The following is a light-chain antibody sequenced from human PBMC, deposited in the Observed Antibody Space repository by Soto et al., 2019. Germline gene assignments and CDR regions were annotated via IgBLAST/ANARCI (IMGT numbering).Light chain of an antibody. Sequence: DIQMTQSPSTLSASVGDRVTITCRASQSIGTWVAWYQQKSGKAPKLLIFDGSSLETGVPSRFSGSGSGTQFTLTISSLQPGDFATYYCQHSNSYLWTFGPGT. CDR3: QHSNSYLWT. CDR1: QSIGTW. V-gene: IGKV1-5*01. CDR2: DGS. J-gene: IGKJ1*01.